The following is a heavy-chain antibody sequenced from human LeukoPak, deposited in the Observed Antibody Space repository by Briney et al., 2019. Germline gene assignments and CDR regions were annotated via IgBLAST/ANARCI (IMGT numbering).Heavy chain of an antibody. V-gene: IGHV3-30*18. CDR2: ISYDGSNK. J-gene: IGHJ4*02. CDR1: GFTFSSYG. D-gene: IGHD3-16*01. CDR3: AKVKMAPYSSVGGFDY. Sequence: GGSLRLSCAASGFTFSSYGMHWVRQAPGKGLEWVAVISYDGSNKYYADSVKGRFTIPRDNSKNTLYLQMNSLRAEDTAVYYCAKVKMAPYSSVGGFDYWGQGTLVTVSS.